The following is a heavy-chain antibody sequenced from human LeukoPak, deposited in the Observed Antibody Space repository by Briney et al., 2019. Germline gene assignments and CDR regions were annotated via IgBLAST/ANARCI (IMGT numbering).Heavy chain of an antibody. CDR1: GGSISGYY. J-gene: IGHJ5*02. D-gene: IGHD1-26*01. CDR2: LHSNAYT. CDR3: TKREGPMSGSYDYFDP. V-gene: IGHV4-4*09. Sequence: SETLSLTCTVSGGSISGYYWSWIRQPPGQGLEWIAYLHSNAYTNYNPSLKSRVTISVDTSKNQFSLKVTSVTAADTAMYYCTKREGPMSGSYDYFDPWGQGTLVTVS.